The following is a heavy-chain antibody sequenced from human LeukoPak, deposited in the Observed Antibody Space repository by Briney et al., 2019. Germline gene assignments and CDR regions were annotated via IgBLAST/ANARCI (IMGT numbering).Heavy chain of an antibody. D-gene: IGHD1/OR15-1a*01. CDR3: ARSDQQPNNYYFDY. CDR1: GGSFSGYY. Sequence: SETLSLTCAVYGGSFSGYYWSWIRQPPGKGLEWIGEINHSGSTNYNPSLKSRVTISVDTSKNQFSLKLSSVTAADTAVYYCARSDQQPNNYYFDYWGQGILVTVSS. V-gene: IGHV4-34*01. J-gene: IGHJ4*02. CDR2: INHSGST.